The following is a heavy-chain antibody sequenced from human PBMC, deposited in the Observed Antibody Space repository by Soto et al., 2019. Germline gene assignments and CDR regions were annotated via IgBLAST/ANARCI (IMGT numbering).Heavy chain of an antibody. CDR2: IIPIFGTA. CDR1: GGTFSSYA. CDR3: ARGLNYYDSSGYPG. Sequence: SVKVYCNASGGTFSSYAISWVRQAPGQGLEWMGGIIPIFGTANYAQKFQGRVTITADESTSTAYMELSSLRSEDTAVYYCARGLNYYDSSGYPGWGQGTLVTV. V-gene: IGHV1-69*01. J-gene: IGHJ4*02. D-gene: IGHD3-22*01.